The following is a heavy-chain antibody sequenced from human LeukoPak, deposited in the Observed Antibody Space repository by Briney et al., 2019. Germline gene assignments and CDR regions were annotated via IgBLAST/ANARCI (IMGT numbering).Heavy chain of an antibody. CDR1: GYSFTSYW. CDR2: IYPGDSDT. J-gene: IGHJ6*03. D-gene: IGHD6-13*01. CDR3: ARRRSSWGVGDYYMDV. Sequence: GESLKISCKGSGYSFTSYWIGWVRQMPGKGLEWMGIIYPGDSDTRYSPSFQGQVTISADKSLSTAYLQWSSLKASDTAMYYCARRRSSWGVGDYYMDVWGKGTTVTISS. V-gene: IGHV5-51*01.